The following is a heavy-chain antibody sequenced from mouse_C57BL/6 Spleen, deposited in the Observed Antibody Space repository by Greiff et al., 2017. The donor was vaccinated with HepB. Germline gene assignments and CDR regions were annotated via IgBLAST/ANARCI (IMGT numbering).Heavy chain of an antibody. V-gene: IGHV1-52*01. CDR2: IDPSDSET. Sequence: QVQLQQPGAELVRPGSSVKLSCKASGYTFTSYWMHWVKQRPIQGLEWIGNIDPSDSETHYNQKFKDKATLTVDKSSSTAYMPLSSLTSEDSAVYYCARGGFIYYDYPNCDDWGQGTTLTVSS. J-gene: IGHJ2*01. D-gene: IGHD2-4*01. CDR1: GYTFTSYW. CDR3: ARGGFIYYDYPNCDD.